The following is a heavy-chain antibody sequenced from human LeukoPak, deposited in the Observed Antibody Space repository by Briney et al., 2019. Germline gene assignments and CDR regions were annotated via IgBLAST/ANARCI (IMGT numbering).Heavy chain of an antibody. V-gene: IGHV1-18*01. Sequence: ASVKVSCKASGYTFTSYGISWVRQAPVQGLEWMGWISAYNGNANYAQKLQGRVTMTTDTSTSTAYMELRSLRSDDTAVYYCARDLFSGSYDYWGQGTLVTVSS. J-gene: IGHJ4*02. CDR2: ISAYNGNA. CDR1: GYTFTSYG. CDR3: ARDLFSGSYDY. D-gene: IGHD1-26*01.